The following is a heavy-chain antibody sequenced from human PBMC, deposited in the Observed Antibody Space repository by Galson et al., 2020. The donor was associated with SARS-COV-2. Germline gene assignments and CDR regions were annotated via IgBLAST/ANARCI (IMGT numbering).Heavy chain of an antibody. V-gene: IGHV3-11*01. CDR2: ISSSGSTI. D-gene: IGHD6-13*01. J-gene: IGHJ6*02. CDR3: ARDGIAAAGRGEDYYYYGMDV. CDR1: GFTFSDYY. Sequence: SLKISCAASGFTFSDYYMSWIRQAPGKGLEWVAYISSSGSTIYYADSVKGRFTISRDNAKNSLYLQMNSLRAEDTAVYYCARDGIAAAGRGEDYYYYGMDVWGQGTTVTVSS.